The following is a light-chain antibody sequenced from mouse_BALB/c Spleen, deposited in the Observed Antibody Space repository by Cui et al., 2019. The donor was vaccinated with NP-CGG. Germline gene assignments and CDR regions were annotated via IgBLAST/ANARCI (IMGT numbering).Light chain of an antibody. Sequence: AVVTHESALTTSPGETVTLTCHSSTGTVTTSNYANWVQEKPDHLFTGLIGGTNNRAPGVPARFSGSLIGDEAALTITGAQTEDEAIYFCALWYSNHWVFGGGTKLTVL. V-gene: IGLV1*01. CDR2: GTN. CDR3: ALWYSNHWV. J-gene: IGLJ1*01. CDR1: TGTVTTSNY.